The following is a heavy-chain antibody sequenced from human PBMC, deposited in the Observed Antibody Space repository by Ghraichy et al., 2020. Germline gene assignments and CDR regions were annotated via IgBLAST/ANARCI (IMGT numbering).Heavy chain of an antibody. D-gene: IGHD3-10*01. CDR2: IYYSGST. V-gene: IGHV4-59*01. Sequence: SETLSLTCTVSGGSISSYYWSWIRQPPGKGLEWIGYIYYSGSTNYNPSLKSRVTISVDTSKNQFSLKLSSVTAADTAVYYCARRLEERFGELLSYYYYYMDVWGKGTTVTVSS. CDR3: ARRLEERFGELLSYYYYYMDV. J-gene: IGHJ6*03. CDR1: GGSISSYY.